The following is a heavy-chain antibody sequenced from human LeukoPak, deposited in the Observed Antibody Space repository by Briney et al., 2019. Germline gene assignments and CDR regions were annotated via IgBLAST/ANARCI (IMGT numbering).Heavy chain of an antibody. CDR1: GGSISSYY. Sequence: SETLSLTCTVSGGSISSYYWSWIRQPPGKGLEWIGYIYNSGSTNYNPSLNSRVTISVDTSKNQFSLKLSSVTAADTAVYYCARAWNPPVVFDIGAKGTMVTVFS. D-gene: IGHD1-1*01. CDR2: IYNSGST. V-gene: IGHV4-59*01. J-gene: IGHJ3*02. CDR3: ARAWNPPVVFD.